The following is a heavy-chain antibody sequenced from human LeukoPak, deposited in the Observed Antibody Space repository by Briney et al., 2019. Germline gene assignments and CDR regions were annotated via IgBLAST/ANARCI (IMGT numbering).Heavy chain of an antibody. J-gene: IGHJ4*02. CDR2: IHTSGTT. CDR3: AGSPRRDYTYGYARNFDS. CDR1: GGSITSYY. V-gene: IGHV4-4*09. Sequence: SETLSLTCTVSGGSITSYYWNWIRRAPGKGLEWIGNIHTSGTTLYNPSLRSRATISVHTSRSQFTLRLSSVTAADTAVYYCAGSPRRDYTYGYARNFDSWGQGTLLTVSS. D-gene: IGHD5-18*01.